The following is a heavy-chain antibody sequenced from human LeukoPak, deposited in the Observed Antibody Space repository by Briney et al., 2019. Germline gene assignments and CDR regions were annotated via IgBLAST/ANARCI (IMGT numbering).Heavy chain of an antibody. CDR2: ISGSGGST. Sequence: PGGSLRLSCAASGFTFSNYAMSWVRQAPGKGLEWVPTISGSGGSTYYADSVKGRFTISRDNSKNTLYLQMNSLRAEDTAVYYCAKVNYYDSSGAFDIWGQGTMVTVSS. CDR3: AKVNYYDSSGAFDI. J-gene: IGHJ3*02. D-gene: IGHD3-22*01. V-gene: IGHV3-23*01. CDR1: GFTFSNYA.